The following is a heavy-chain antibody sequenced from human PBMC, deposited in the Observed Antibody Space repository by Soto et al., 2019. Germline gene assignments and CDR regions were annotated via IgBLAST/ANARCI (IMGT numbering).Heavy chain of an antibody. J-gene: IGHJ6*02. D-gene: IGHD3-3*01. Sequence: ASVKVSFKASGYTFTGYYIHWVRQAPGQRLEWMGYINPNSGGPNYAQKFQGRVTMTRDTSISTAYMGLSRLRSDDTAVYYCARDYWSGDRYYYGMDVWGQGTTVTVSS. CDR2: INPNSGGP. CDR3: ARDYWSGDRYYYGMDV. V-gene: IGHV1-2*02. CDR1: GYTFTGYY.